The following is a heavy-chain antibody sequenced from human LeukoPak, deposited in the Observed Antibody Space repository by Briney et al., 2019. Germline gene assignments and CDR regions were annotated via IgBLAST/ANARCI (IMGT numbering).Heavy chain of an antibody. Sequence: GGSLRLSCAASGFTFDDYGMSWVRQAPGKGLEWVSGINWNGGSTGYADSVKGRFTISRDNAKNSLYLQMNSLRAEDTAVYYCAKGGAVSSKSITMVRGTRRYYYYMDVWGKGTTVTISS. J-gene: IGHJ6*03. D-gene: IGHD3-10*01. CDR2: INWNGGST. V-gene: IGHV3-20*04. CDR3: AKGGAVSSKSITMVRGTRRYYYYMDV. CDR1: GFTFDDYG.